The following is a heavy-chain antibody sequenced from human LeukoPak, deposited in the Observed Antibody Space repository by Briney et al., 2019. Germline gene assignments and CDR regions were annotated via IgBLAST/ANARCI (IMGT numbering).Heavy chain of an antibody. CDR3: ARKVPNDSSGYYYRGQFDP. J-gene: IGHJ5*02. CDR1: GYTFTGYY. CDR2: INPSSGGT. D-gene: IGHD3-22*01. V-gene: IGHV1-2*02. Sequence: ASVKVSCKASGYTFTGYYMHWVRQAPGQGLEWMGWINPSSGGTNYAQKFQGRVTMTRDTSISTACMELSSLRSEDTAVYYCARKVPNDSSGYYYRGQFDPWGQGTLVTVSS.